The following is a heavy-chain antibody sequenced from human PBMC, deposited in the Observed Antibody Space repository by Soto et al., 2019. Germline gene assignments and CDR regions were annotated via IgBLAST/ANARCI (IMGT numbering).Heavy chain of an antibody. D-gene: IGHD6-19*01. Sequence: GASVKVSCKASGYPFTSYAMHWVRQAPGQRLEWMGWINAGNGNTKYSQKFQGRVTITRDTSASTAYMELSSLRSEDTAVYYCAREVAGTNKFDYWGQGTLVTVSS. J-gene: IGHJ4*02. CDR3: AREVAGTNKFDY. V-gene: IGHV1-3*01. CDR1: GYPFTSYA. CDR2: INAGNGNT.